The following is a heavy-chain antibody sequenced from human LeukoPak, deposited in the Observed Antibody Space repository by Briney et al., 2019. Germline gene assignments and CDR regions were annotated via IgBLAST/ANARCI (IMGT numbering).Heavy chain of an antibody. CDR1: GFTFSSYA. J-gene: IGHJ4*02. V-gene: IGHV3-23*01. CDR2: ISGSGGST. Sequence: GGSLRLSCAASGFTFSSYAMSWVRQAPGKGLEWVSAISGSGGSTYYVDSVKGRFTISRDNSKNTLYLQMNSLRAEDTAVYYCAKGPNYDFWSGYFWDSTGGLGKYYFDYWGQGTLVTVSS. D-gene: IGHD3-3*01. CDR3: AKGPNYDFWSGYFWDSTGGLGKYYFDY.